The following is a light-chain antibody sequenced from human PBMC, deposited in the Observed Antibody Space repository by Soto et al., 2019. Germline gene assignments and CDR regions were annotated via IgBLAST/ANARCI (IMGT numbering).Light chain of an antibody. CDR2: DVS. Sequence: QSALTQPASVSGSPGQSITISCTGTSSDVGGYNYVSWYQQHPGKAPKLMIYDVSNRPSGVSNRFSGSKSGNTASLTISGLQAEDEADYYCSSFIISGTVVFGGGTKLTVL. J-gene: IGLJ2*01. CDR1: SSDVGGYNY. V-gene: IGLV2-14*03. CDR3: SSFIISGTVV.